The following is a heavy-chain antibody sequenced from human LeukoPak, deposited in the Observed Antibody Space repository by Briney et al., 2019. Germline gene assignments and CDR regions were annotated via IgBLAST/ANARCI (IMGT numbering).Heavy chain of an antibody. CDR3: ARSNDYYYYYYMDV. CDR2: INWNGGST. Sequence: GGSLRLSCAASGFTFDDYGMSWVRQAPGKGLEWVSGINWNGGSTGYADSVKGRFTISRDNAKNSLYLQMNSLRAEDTALYYCARSNDYYYYYYMDVWGKGTTVTVSS. CDR1: GFTFDDYG. J-gene: IGHJ6*03. V-gene: IGHV3-20*04. D-gene: IGHD1-1*01.